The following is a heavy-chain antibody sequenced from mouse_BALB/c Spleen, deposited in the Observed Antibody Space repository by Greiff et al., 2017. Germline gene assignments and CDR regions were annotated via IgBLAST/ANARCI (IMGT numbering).Heavy chain of an antibody. CDR3: ARYTARAFPFAY. Sequence: EVKLVESGPSLVKPSQTLSLTCSVTGDSITSGYWNWIRKFPGNKLEYMGYISYSGSTYYNPSLKSRISITRDTSKNQYYLQLNSVTTEDTATYYCARYTARAFPFAYWGQGTLVTVSA. CDR1: GDSITSGY. CDR2: ISYSGST. J-gene: IGHJ3*01. V-gene: IGHV3-8*02. D-gene: IGHD3-1*01.